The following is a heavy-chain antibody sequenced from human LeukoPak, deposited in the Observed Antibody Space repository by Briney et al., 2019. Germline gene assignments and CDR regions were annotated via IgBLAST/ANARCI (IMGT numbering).Heavy chain of an antibody. J-gene: IGHJ3*02. V-gene: IGHV3-11*01. CDR2: ISSSGCTI. D-gene: IGHD1-7*01. CDR3: ARDGRVGTTADAFDI. CDR1: GFTFSDYY. Sequence: GGSLRLSCAASGFTFSDYYMTWIRQAPGKGLEWVSYISSSGCTIYYADSVKGRFTISRDNAKNSLYLQMNSLRAEDTAVYYCARDGRVGTTADAFDIWGQGTMVTVSS.